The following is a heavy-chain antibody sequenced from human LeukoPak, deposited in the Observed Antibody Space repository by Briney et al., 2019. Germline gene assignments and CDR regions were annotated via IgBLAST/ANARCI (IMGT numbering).Heavy chain of an antibody. J-gene: IGHJ4*02. CDR1: GFTFSDSY. D-gene: IGHD3-10*01. CDR2: ISGSGSTT. V-gene: IGHV3-11*01. CDR3: ARVGTSYYYDSGSYYRPYYFDH. Sequence: GGSLRLSCAASGFTFSDSYMNWIRQAPGKGLEWVSYISGSGSTTYYADSVKGRFTISRDDAKNSLYLQMNSLRAEDTAVYYCARVGTSYYYDSGSYYRPYYFDHWGQGTLVTVSS.